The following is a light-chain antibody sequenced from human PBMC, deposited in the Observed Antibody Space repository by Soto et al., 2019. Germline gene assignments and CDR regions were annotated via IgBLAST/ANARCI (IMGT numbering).Light chain of an antibody. CDR2: DVN. J-gene: IGLJ3*02. CDR1: SSDVGGYNY. CDR3: SSYTSSSTWV. V-gene: IGLV2-14*01. Sequence: QSALTQPASVSGCPGQSITISCTGTSSDVGGYNYVSWYQQHPGKAPKLMIYDVNNRPSGVSNRFSGSKSGNTASLTISGLQAEDEADYYCSSYTSSSTWVFGGGTQLTVL.